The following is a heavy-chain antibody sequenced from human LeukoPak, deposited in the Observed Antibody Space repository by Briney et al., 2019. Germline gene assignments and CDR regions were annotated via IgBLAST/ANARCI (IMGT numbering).Heavy chain of an antibody. D-gene: IGHD5-24*01. CDR3: ARDIWGDRDGFFEY. Sequence: GGSLRLSCAASGFTFSSYSMNWVRQAPGKGLEWVSYISSSGTTIYYADSVKGRFTISRENAKNSLYLQMNSLRDEDTAVYYCARDIWGDRDGFFEYWGQGTLVTVSS. V-gene: IGHV3-48*02. J-gene: IGHJ4*02. CDR1: GFTFSSYS. CDR2: ISSSGTTI.